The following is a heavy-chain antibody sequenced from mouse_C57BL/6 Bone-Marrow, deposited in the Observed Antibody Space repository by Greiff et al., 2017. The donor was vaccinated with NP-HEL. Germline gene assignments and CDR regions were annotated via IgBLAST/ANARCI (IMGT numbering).Heavy chain of an antibody. D-gene: IGHD1-1*01. V-gene: IGHV15-2*01. CDR1: ASEVFPIAY. Sequence: QVQLQQSGSELRSPGSSVKLSCKDFASEVFPIAYMSWVRQKPGHGFEWIGGILPSIGRTIYGEKFEDNATLDADTLSNTAYLELNSLTSEDSAIYYCARGDYGSPPWYFDVWGTGTTVTVSS. CDR2: ILPSIGRT. J-gene: IGHJ1*03. CDR3: ARGDYGSPPWYFDV.